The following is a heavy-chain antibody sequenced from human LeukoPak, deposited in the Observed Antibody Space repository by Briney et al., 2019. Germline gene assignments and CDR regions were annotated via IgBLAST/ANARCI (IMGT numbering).Heavy chain of an antibody. Sequence: GGSLRLSCAASGFTFSSYGMHWVRQAPGKGLGWVAFIRYDGSNKYYADSVWGGFTISRDNSKRTQYMQMNSLRAEDTAVYYCATLMTTVVTRVFDYWGQGTLVTVSS. CDR3: ATLMTTVVTRVFDY. J-gene: IGHJ4*02. CDR2: IRYDGSNK. V-gene: IGHV3-30*02. CDR1: GFTFSSYG. D-gene: IGHD4-23*01.